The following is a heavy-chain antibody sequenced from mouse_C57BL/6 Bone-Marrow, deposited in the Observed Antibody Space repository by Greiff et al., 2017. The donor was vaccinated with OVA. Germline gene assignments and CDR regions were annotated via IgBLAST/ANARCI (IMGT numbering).Heavy chain of an antibody. D-gene: IGHD1-1*01. J-gene: IGHJ2*01. CDR2: IDPSDSYT. CDR3: ATFITTVVEYYFDD. Sequence: QVQLQQPGAELVMPGASVKLSCKASGYTFTSYWMHWVKQRPGQGLEWIGEIDPSDSYTNYNQKFKGKSTLTVDKSSSTAYMQLSSLTSEDSAVYYCATFITTVVEYYFDDWGQGTTLTVSS. V-gene: IGHV1-69*01. CDR1: GYTFTSYW.